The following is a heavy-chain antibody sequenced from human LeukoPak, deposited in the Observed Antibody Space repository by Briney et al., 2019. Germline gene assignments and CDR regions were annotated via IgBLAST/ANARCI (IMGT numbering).Heavy chain of an antibody. J-gene: IGHJ3*02. D-gene: IGHD2-2*01. Sequence: GGSLRLSCAASGFTFSSFWMHWVRQAPGKGLMWVSRINGGGGSTSYADSVKGRFTISRENAQTPLYLQMTSPRAQGTAVYYCTSDFGIVGSTNAFDIWGQGTMVTVSS. CDR1: GFTFSSFW. V-gene: IGHV3-74*01. CDR2: INGGGGST. CDR3: TSDFGIVGSTNAFDI.